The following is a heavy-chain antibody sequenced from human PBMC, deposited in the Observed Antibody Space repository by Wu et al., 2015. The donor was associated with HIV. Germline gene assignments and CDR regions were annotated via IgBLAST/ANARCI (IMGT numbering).Heavy chain of an antibody. J-gene: IGHJ3*02. CDR2: ISINDGTT. CDR3: ARGGARGYSYAEAAFDI. D-gene: IGHD5-18*01. V-gene: IGHV1-18*01. CDR1: GYSFSSFG. Sequence: QPQLVQSGPEVKKPGASVKVSCKASGYSFSSFGVTWVRQAPGEGLEWMGWISINDGTTSYAQKFRDRVTMTRDTSTDTAYMELRNLKSDDTAVYFCARGGARGYSYAEAAFDIWGQGTMVTVSS.